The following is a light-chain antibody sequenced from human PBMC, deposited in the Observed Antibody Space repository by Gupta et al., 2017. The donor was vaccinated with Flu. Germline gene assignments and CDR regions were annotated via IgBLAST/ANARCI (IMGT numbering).Light chain of an antibody. CDR2: EVS. J-gene: IGLJ3*02. V-gene: IGLV2-14*01. CDR1: NSNVGGYKY. Sequence: QSALTQPASVSGSLGQSISISCPGDNSNVGGYKYVSWFQQHPGRAPKLMIYEVSHRPSGISNRFSGSKSGNTASLTISGLQAEDEAHYYCSSYTTTSTLVFGGGTKVTV. CDR3: SSYTTTSTLV.